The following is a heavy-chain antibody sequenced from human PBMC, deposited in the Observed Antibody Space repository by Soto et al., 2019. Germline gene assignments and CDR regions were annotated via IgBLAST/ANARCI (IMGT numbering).Heavy chain of an antibody. J-gene: IGHJ6*02. CDR2: ISGSGGST. D-gene: IGHD6-19*01. CDR1: RFTFSSYS. Sequence: GGSLRLSCAAARFTFSSYSMSWVRQAPGKGLEWVSAISGSGGSTYYADSVKGRFTISRDNSKNTLYLQMNSLRAEDTAVYYCAKRRSGWENYYCYYGMDVWGQGTTVTVSS. V-gene: IGHV3-23*01. CDR3: AKRRSGWENYYCYYGMDV.